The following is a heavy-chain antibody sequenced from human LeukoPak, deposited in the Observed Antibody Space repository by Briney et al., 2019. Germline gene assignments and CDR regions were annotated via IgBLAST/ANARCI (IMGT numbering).Heavy chain of an antibody. CDR2: ISTSSTTI. CDR3: ARDSYYYDGSAFDI. Sequence: GGSLRLSCAASRFTFSRYSMNWVRQAPGKGLEWVSYISTSSTTIYYADSVKGRSTISRDNAKNSLYLQMNSLRDEDTAMYYCARDSYYYDGSAFDIWGQGTMVTVSS. D-gene: IGHD3-22*01. CDR1: RFTFSRYS. V-gene: IGHV3-48*02. J-gene: IGHJ3*02.